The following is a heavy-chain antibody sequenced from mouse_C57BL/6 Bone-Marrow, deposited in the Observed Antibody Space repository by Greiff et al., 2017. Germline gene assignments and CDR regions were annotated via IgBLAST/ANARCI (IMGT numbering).Heavy chain of an antibody. D-gene: IGHD1-1*01. CDR2: IDPENGDT. CDR1: GFNIKDDY. CDR3: TTYGSSLWYFDV. Sequence: EVQLQQSGAELVRPGASVKLSCTASGFNIKDDYMHWVKQRPEQGLEWIGWIDPENGDTEYASKFQGKATITADTSSNTAYLQLSSLTSEDTAVYDCTTYGSSLWYFDVWGTGTTVTVSS. V-gene: IGHV14-4*01. J-gene: IGHJ1*03.